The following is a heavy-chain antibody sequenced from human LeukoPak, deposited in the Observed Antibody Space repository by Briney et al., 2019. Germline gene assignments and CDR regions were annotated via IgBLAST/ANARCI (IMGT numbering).Heavy chain of an antibody. CDR1: GGSISSGDYY. V-gene: IGHV4-30-4*01. Sequence: SQTLSLTCTVSGGSISSGDYYWSWIRQPPGKGLEWIGYIYYSGSTYYNPSLKSRVTISVDTTKNQFSLKLSSVTAADTAVYYCAREGIRVNYYYYGMDVWGQGTTVTVSS. J-gene: IGHJ6*02. D-gene: IGHD2/OR15-2a*01. CDR2: IYYSGST. CDR3: AREGIRVNYYYYGMDV.